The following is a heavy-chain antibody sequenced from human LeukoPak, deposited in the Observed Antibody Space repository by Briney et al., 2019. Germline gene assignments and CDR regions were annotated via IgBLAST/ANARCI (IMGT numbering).Heavy chain of an antibody. CDR1: GFTFSSYG. CDR3: AKDGVPAAIGYFDY. V-gene: IGHV3-30*18. Sequence: GGSLRLSCAASGFTFSSYGMHWVRQAPGKGLEWVAVISYDGSNKYYADSVKGRFTISRDNSKNTLYLQMNSLRAEDTAAYYCAKDGVPAAIGYFDYWGQGTLVTVSS. D-gene: IGHD2-2*01. CDR2: ISYDGSNK. J-gene: IGHJ4*02.